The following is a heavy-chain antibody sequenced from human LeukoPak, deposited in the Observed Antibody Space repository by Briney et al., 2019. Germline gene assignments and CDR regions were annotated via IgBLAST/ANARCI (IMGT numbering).Heavy chain of an antibody. D-gene: IGHD6-19*01. CDR1: GFNFRTYG. CDR2: INSDGSST. Sequence: PGGSLRPSCAASGFNFRTYGMHWVRLIPGKGLVWVSRINSDGSSTTYADSVKGRFTISRDNAKNTLYLQMSGLRAEDTAVYYCARDAVTGYSSGWYKPFPFDSWGQGTLVTVSS. V-gene: IGHV3-74*01. J-gene: IGHJ4*02. CDR3: ARDAVTGYSSGWYKPFPFDS.